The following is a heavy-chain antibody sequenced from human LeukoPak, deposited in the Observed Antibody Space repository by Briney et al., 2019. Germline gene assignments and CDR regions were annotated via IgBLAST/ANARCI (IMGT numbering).Heavy chain of an antibody. J-gene: IGHJ4*02. CDR2: ISWNSGSI. CDR3: AKGGASIAARADY. D-gene: IGHD6-6*01. CDR1: GFTFDDYA. V-gene: IGHV3-9*01. Sequence: PGGSLRLSCAASGFTFDDYAMHWVRQAPGKGLEWVSGISWNSGSIGYADSVKGRFTISRDNAKNSLYLQVNSLRAEDTALYYCAKGGASIAARADYWGQGTLVTVSS.